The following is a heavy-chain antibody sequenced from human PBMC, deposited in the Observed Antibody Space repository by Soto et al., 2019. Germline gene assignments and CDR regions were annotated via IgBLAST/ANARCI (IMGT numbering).Heavy chain of an antibody. J-gene: IGHJ5*02. CDR1: GYTFIDYY. CDR3: ARWRAAVATHAS. Sequence: QVQLVQSGADVKKPGASVKVSCRTSGYTFIDYYVHWVRQAPGQGLEWVGWINPNSGASKYAENFQGRATMTRDRSTSTVYMELTGLRSDVTAVHYCARWRAAVATHASLGQGTLVTVSS. D-gene: IGHD5-12*01. CDR2: INPNSGAS. V-gene: IGHV1-2*02.